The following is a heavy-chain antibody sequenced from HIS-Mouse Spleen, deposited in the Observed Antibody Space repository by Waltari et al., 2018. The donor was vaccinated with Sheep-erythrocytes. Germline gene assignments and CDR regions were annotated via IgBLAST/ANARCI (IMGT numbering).Heavy chain of an antibody. CDR3: ARALANWGSSFDY. Sequence: QVQLQESGPGLVKPSQPLSLTCPVPGGSISSGDYYWSWIRQPPGKGLEWIGYIYYSGSTYYNPSLKSRVTISVDTSKNQFSLKLSSVTAADTAVYYCARALANWGSSFDYWGQGTLVTVSS. V-gene: IGHV4-30-4*01. CDR2: IYYSGST. J-gene: IGHJ4*02. D-gene: IGHD7-27*01. CDR1: GGSISSGDYY.